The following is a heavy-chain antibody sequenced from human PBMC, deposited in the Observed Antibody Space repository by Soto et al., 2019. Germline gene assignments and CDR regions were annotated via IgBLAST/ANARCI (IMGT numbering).Heavy chain of an antibody. CDR2: MWYDGLRQ. Sequence: GGSLRLSCVGSGFTLHNYGVHWVRQAPGKGLEWVGLMWYDGLRQTYADSVRGRFTISRDGSTNTIYLQINSLRVEDTAKHFCVKESTPPFFDSWGQGVAVTVSS. D-gene: IGHD2-2*01. V-gene: IGHV3-33*06. J-gene: IGHJ4*02. CDR3: VKESTPPFFDS. CDR1: GFTLHNYG.